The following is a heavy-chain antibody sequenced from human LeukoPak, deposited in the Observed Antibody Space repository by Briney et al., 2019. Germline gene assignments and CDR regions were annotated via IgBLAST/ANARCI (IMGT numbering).Heavy chain of an antibody. CDR2: IYYSGST. Sequence: SETLSLTCTVSGGSISSYYWSWIRQPPGKGLEWIGYIYYSGSTNYNPSLKSRVTISVDTSKNQFSLRLSSVTAADTAVYYCARDLGYCSGGSCYGLDYWGQGTLVTVSS. CDR1: GGSISSYY. CDR3: ARDLGYCSGGSCYGLDY. J-gene: IGHJ4*02. V-gene: IGHV4-59*12. D-gene: IGHD2-15*01.